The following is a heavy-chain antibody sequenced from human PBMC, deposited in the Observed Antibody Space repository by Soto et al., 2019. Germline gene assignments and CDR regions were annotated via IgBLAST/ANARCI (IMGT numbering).Heavy chain of an antibody. CDR3: GRDLIAARPPYYYGMDV. J-gene: IGHJ6*02. D-gene: IGHD6-6*01. Sequence: QVQLVQSGAEVKKPGSSVKVSCKASGGTFSSYAISWVRQAPGQGLEWMGGIIPIFGTANYAQKFQGRVKITADESTSTAYMELSSLRSEDTAVYYCGRDLIAARPPYYYGMDVWGQGTTVTVSS. V-gene: IGHV1-69*12. CDR2: IIPIFGTA. CDR1: GGTFSSYA.